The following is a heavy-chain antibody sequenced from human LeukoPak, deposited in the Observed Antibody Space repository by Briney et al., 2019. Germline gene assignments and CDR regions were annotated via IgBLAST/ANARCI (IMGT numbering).Heavy chain of an antibody. CDR2: IYAIGNS. V-gene: IGHV4-39*01. D-gene: IGHD3-16*01. CDR1: GDSITTTSYW. J-gene: IGHJ5*02. CDR3: ARQGIWDRQVGNWFNH. Sequence: SETLLLTCSLPGDSITTTSYWWGCIRQSPGKGLEWIVIIYAIGNSYYNPSDNSRATISPDTSKNHNSLRLTSGTAADTAVYYCARQGIWDRQVGNWFNHCGQGSLVTVSS.